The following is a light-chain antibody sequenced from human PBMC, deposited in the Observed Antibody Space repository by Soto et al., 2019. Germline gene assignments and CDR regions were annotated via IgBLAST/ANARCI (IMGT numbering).Light chain of an antibody. J-gene: IGLJ1*01. CDR1: SSDVGGFNF. CDR3: SSYRSSSTLGV. CDR2: DVS. Sequence: QSALTQSASVSGSPGQSITISCTGTSSDVGGFNFVSWYQQHPGKAPQLIIYDVSNRPSGVSNRFSGSKSGNTASLTISGLQAEDEADYYCSSYRSSSTLGVFGTGTKVTVL. V-gene: IGLV2-14*01.